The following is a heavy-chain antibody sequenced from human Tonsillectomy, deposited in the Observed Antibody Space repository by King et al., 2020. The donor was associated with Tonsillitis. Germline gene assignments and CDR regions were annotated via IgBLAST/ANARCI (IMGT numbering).Heavy chain of an antibody. CDR1: GGTFNNYA. Sequence: QLVQSGAEVRKPGSSVKVSCKASGGTFNNYAISWVRQAPGQGLEWMGGIIPIFGTANYAQKFQGRVTITADESTSTAYMELNSLRSEDTAIYYCARGRGTYGCFDLWGRGTLVTVSS. CDR2: IIPIFGTA. D-gene: IGHD3-10*01. J-gene: IGHJ2*01. CDR3: ARGRGTYGCFDL. V-gene: IGHV1-69*01.